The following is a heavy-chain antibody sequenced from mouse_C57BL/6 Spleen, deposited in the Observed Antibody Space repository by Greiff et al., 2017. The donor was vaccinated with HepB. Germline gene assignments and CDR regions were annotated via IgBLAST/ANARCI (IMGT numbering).Heavy chain of an antibody. V-gene: IGHV5-6*01. CDR1: GFTFSSYG. CDR2: ISSGGSYT. Sequence: EVQLQESGGDLVKPGGSLKLSCAASGFTFSSYGMSWVRQTPDKRLEWVATISSGGSYTYYPDSVKGRFTISRDNAKNTLYLQMSSLKSEDTAMYYCARRLYDYDGFAYWGQGTLVTVSA. CDR3: ARRLYDYDGFAY. J-gene: IGHJ3*01. D-gene: IGHD2-4*01.